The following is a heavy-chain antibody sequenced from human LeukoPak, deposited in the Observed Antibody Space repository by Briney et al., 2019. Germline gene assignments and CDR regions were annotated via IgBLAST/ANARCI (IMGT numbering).Heavy chain of an antibody. CDR3: ARLGGLPGLLEDY. V-gene: IGHV1-18*01. D-gene: IGHD1-26*01. Sequence: GASVKVSRKASGYTFTSCGISWVRQAPGQGLEWMGWISAYNGNTNYAQKLQGRVTMTTDTSTSTANMELRSLRSDDTAVYYCARLGGLPGLLEDYWGQGTLVTVSS. CDR1: GYTFTSCG. CDR2: ISAYNGNT. J-gene: IGHJ4*02.